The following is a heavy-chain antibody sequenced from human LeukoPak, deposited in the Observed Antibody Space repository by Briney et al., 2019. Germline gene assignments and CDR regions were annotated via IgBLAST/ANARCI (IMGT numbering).Heavy chain of an antibody. CDR2: IFPIFRTA. V-gene: IGHV1-69*05. D-gene: IGHD6-13*01. CDR1: GYTFTSFD. J-gene: IGHJ3*02. Sequence: SVKVSCKASGYTFTSFDINWVRQAPGQGLEWMGRIFPIFRTANYAQKFQGRVTVTTDESTSTAHMELSSLRPEDTAMYYCARDRGERDSTWSLPAHGFDIWGQGTMVTVSS. CDR3: ARDRGERDSTWSLPAHGFDI.